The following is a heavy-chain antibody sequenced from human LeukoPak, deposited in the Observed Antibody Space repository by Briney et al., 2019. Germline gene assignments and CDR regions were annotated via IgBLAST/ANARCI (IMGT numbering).Heavy chain of an antibody. V-gene: IGHV3-48*03. J-gene: IGHJ4*02. Sequence: GGSLRLSCAASGFTFSSYEMNWVRQAPGKGLEWVSYISSSSSTIYYADSVKGRFTISRDNAKNSLYLQMNSLRAEDTAVYYCARGGDILTYWGQGTLVTVSS. CDR1: GFTFSSYE. CDR2: ISSSSSTI. CDR3: ARGGDILTY. D-gene: IGHD3-9*01.